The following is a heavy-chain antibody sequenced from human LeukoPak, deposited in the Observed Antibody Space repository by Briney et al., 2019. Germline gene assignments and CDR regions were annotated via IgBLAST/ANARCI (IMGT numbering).Heavy chain of an antibody. CDR1: GGSFSGYY. CDR3: ARRGYSYGSAY. V-gene: IGHV4-34*01. D-gene: IGHD5-18*01. Sequence: PSETLSLTCAVYGGSFSGYYWSWIRQPPGKGLEWIGEINHSGSTNYNPSLKSRVTISVDTSKNQFSLKLSSVTAADTAVYYCARRGYSYGSAYWGQGTLVTVSS. J-gene: IGHJ4*02. CDR2: INHSGST.